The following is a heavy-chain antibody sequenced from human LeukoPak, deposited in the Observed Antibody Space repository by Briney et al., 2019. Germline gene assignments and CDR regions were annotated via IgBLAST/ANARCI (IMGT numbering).Heavy chain of an antibody. CDR3: AREKRWYSSSWYSLAY. Sequence: ASVKVSCKASGYTFTSYDINWVRQATGQGLEWMGWMNPNSGNTGYAQKFQGRVTMTRNTSISTAYMELSSLRSEDTAVYYCAREKRWYSSSWYSLAYWGQGTLVTVSS. CDR1: GYTFTSYD. D-gene: IGHD6-13*01. CDR2: MNPNSGNT. J-gene: IGHJ4*02. V-gene: IGHV1-8*01.